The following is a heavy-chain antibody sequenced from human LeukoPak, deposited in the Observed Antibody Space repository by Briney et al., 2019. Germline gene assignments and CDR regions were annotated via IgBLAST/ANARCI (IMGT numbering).Heavy chain of an antibody. CDR1: GFTVRSSY. Sequence: GGSLRLSCAASGFTVRSSYMSWVRQAPGKGLEWVSVIYNGGSPDYADSAKGRFTISSDSSKNTLYLQMNSLRVEDTAVYYCATYLAVTAAFDIWGLGTTVTVSP. D-gene: IGHD2-21*01. J-gene: IGHJ3*02. CDR3: ATYLAVTAAFDI. CDR2: IYNGGSP. V-gene: IGHV3-53*01.